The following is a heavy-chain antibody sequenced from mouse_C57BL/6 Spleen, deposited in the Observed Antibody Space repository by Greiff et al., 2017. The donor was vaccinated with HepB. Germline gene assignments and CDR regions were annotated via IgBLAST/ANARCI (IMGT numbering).Heavy chain of an antibody. J-gene: IGHJ2*01. D-gene: IGHD4-1*01. V-gene: IGHV3-6*01. Sequence: EVKLVESGPGLVKPSQSLSLTCSVTGYSITSGYYWNWIRQFPGNKLEWMGYISYDGSNNYNPSLKNRISITRDTSKNQFFLKLNSVTTEDTATYYCARAGNWYYFDYWGQGTTLTVSS. CDR2: ISYDGSN. CDR3: ARAGNWYYFDY. CDR1: GYSITSGYY.